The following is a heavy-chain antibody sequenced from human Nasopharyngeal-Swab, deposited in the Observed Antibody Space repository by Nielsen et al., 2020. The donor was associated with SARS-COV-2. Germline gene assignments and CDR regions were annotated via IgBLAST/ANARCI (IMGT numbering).Heavy chain of an antibody. CDR3: GRGGKLGALDI. CDR1: GLTFTNSW. D-gene: IGHD3-16*01. J-gene: IGHJ3*02. V-gene: IGHV3-7*01. Sequence: GGSLRLSCAASGLTFTNSWMSWVRQAPGKGLEWVANIKQDGSDKYYVDSVKGRFTISRDNAKNSPELQMNSLRVEDTAVYYCGRGGKLGALDIWGQGTMVTVSS. CDR2: IKQDGSDK.